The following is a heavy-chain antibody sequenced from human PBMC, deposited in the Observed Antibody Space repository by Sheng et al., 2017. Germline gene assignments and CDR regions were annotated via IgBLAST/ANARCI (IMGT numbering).Heavy chain of an antibody. CDR3: AKDRAPTGSESSEGFNY. V-gene: IGHV3-23*01. D-gene: IGHD1-26*01. CDR2: ISGSGDIR. Sequence: DVLLLESGGGLVQPGGSLRLSCAASGFTFGSYAMSWVRQAPGKGLEWVSAISGSGDIRYFAGSVKGRFTISRDNSKNTLYLQMSSLRAEDTAVYYCAKDRAPTGSESSEGFNYWGQGTLLTVSS. CDR1: GFTFGSYA. J-gene: IGHJ4*02.